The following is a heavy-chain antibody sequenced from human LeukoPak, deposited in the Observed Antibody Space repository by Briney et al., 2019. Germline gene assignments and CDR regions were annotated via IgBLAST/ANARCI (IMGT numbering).Heavy chain of an antibody. CDR2: INSDVSST. CDR1: GFTFSSYW. Sequence: PGGSLRLSCAASGFTFSSYWMHWFRQAPGKGLVWVSRINSDVSSTSYADSVRGRFTISRDNAKNTLYLQMNSLRAEDTAVYYCARDSATAMVPDYWGQGTLVTVSS. D-gene: IGHD5-18*01. J-gene: IGHJ4*02. CDR3: ARDSATAMVPDY. V-gene: IGHV3-74*01.